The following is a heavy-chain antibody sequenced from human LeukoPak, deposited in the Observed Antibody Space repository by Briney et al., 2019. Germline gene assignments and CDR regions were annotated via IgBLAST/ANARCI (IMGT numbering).Heavy chain of an antibody. CDR2: ISSSSSYI. D-gene: IGHD6-13*01. Sequence: GSLRLSCAASGFTFSSYSMNWVRQAPGKGLEWVSSISSSSSYIYYADSVKGRFTISRDNAKNSLYLQMNSLRAEDTAVYYCAELASSDAFDIWGQGTMVTVSS. CDR3: AELASSDAFDI. V-gene: IGHV3-21*01. CDR1: GFTFSSYS. J-gene: IGHJ3*02.